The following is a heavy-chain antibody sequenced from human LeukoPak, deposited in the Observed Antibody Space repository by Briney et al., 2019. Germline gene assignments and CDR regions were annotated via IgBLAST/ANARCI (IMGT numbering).Heavy chain of an antibody. Sequence: GGSLRLSCAASGFTFSSYSMNWVRQAPGKGLEWVSSISSSSSYIYYADSVKGRFTISRDNAKNSLYLQMNSLRAEDTAVYYCARDGGFGESYYFDYWGQGTLVTVSS. V-gene: IGHV3-21*01. D-gene: IGHD3-10*01. CDR2: ISSSSSYI. CDR3: ARDGGFGESYYFDY. J-gene: IGHJ4*02. CDR1: GFTFSSYS.